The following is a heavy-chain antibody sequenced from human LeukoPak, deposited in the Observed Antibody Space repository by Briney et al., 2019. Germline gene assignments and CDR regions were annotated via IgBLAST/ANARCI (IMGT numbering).Heavy chain of an antibody. D-gene: IGHD5-12*01. CDR1: GGTFSSYA. CDR3: ARDLPKTGYVGALDI. V-gene: IGHV1-69*06. J-gene: IGHJ3*02. CDR2: IIPIFGTA. Sequence: SVKVSCKASGGTFSSYAISWVRQAPGQGLEWMGGIIPIFGTANYAQKFQGRVTITADKSTSTAYMELSSLRSEDTAVYYCARDLPKTGYVGALDIWGQGTMVTVSS.